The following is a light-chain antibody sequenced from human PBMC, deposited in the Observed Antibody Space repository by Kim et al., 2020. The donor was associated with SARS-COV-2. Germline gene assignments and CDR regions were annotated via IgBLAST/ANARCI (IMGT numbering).Light chain of an antibody. J-gene: IGLJ1*01. V-gene: IGLV3-25*03. Sequence: VSQGQTDRTTCSGDALPMKKTYWYRQKSGQEPLLLLYKDSARPSGIPGRFSGSSAGTTVTLTISGVQAEDDADYYCQSADGSGSYGFGTGTKVTVL. CDR1: ALPMKK. CDR3: QSADGSGSYG. CDR2: KDS.